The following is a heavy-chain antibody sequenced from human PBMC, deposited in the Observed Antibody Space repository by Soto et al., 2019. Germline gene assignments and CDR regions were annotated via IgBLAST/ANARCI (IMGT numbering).Heavy chain of an antibody. V-gene: IGHV3-23*01. Sequence: EVQLLESGGGLVQPGGSLRLSCAASGFTFSSYAMSWVRQAPGKGLEWGSAISGSGGSTYYADSVKGRFTISRDNSKNTLYLQMNSLRAEDTAVYYCAKGLHSIVDGGRARYFDYWGQGTLVTVSS. D-gene: IGHD4-4*01. CDR3: AKGLHSIVDGGRARYFDY. J-gene: IGHJ4*02. CDR2: ISGSGGST. CDR1: GFTFSSYA.